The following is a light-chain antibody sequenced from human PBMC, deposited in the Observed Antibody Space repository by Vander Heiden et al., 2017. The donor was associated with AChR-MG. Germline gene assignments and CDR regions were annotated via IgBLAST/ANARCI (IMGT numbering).Light chain of an antibody. CDR2: NTS. CDR3: AAWDDSLNGVI. V-gene: IGLV1-44*01. J-gene: IGLJ2*01. CDR1: RSNIGSKT. Sequence: QSALTQPPSASGTPGQRVTISCSGSRSNIGSKTVNWYRQLPGTAPKLLIYNTSHRPSGVPDRFSASKSGTSAYLAISGLHSEDEAYYYCAAWDDSLNGVIFGGGTKLTV.